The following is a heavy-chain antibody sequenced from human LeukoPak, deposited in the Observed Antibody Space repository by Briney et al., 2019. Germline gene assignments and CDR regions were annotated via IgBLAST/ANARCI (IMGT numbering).Heavy chain of an antibody. V-gene: IGHV3-66*01. J-gene: IGHJ4*02. Sequence: GGSLRLSCAASGFTFITYAMTWVRQAPGRGLEWVSVIYSGGSTYYADSVKGRFTISRDNSKNTLYLQMNSLRAEDTAVYYCAIRETLTNFDYWGQGTLVTVSS. CDR2: IYSGGST. CDR1: GFTFITYA. D-gene: IGHD5-24*01. CDR3: AIRETLTNFDY.